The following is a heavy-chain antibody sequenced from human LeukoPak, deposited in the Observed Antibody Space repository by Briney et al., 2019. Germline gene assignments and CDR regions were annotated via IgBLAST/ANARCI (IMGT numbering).Heavy chain of an antibody. CDR2: IRYDGSNK. D-gene: IGHD1-26*01. V-gene: IGHV3-30*02. Sequence: SGGSLRLACAASGFTFSNYGMHWVRQAPGKGLEWVAFIRYDGSNKYYADSVKGRFTISRDNSKNTLYLQMNSLRTEDTAVYYCAKCPQWELPHFDYWGQGTLVTVSS. J-gene: IGHJ4*02. CDR1: GFTFSNYG. CDR3: AKCPQWELPHFDY.